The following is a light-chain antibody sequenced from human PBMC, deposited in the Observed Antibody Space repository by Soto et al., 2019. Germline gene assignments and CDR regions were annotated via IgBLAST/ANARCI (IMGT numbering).Light chain of an antibody. V-gene: IGKV3-20*01. CDR1: QSVSSTY. Sequence: EVVLTQAPGTLSFSPGERATLSCRASQSVSSTYLAWYQQKPGQAPRLLIYGASSRATGIPGRFSGTGSETDFTLTISRLEPEDFALYYCQQYGSSPPYTFGQGTRLEIK. CDR3: QQYGSSPPYT. J-gene: IGKJ5*01. CDR2: GAS.